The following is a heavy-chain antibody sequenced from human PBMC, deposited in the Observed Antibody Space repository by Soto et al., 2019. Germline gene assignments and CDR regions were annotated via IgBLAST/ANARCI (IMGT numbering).Heavy chain of an antibody. D-gene: IGHD6-19*01. V-gene: IGHV4-31*11. J-gene: IGHJ4*02. CDR3: ARGLITGSHYSGGWYYFDA. Sequence: PSETLSLTCAVSGSSISSGGYYWSWIRQHPGKGLEWIGYIYYSGSTYYNPPLKSRVTISVHTSNSQFSLELSSVTAADTAVYYCARGLITGSHYSGGWYYFDAWGQGTQVTVS. CDR1: GSSISSGGYY. CDR2: IYYSGST.